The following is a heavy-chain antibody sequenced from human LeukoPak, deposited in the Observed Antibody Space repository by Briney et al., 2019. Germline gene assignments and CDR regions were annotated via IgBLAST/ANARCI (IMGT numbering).Heavy chain of an antibody. Sequence: GGSLRLSCAASGFTFSSYGMSWVRQAPGKGLEWVSAISGSGGSTYYADSVKGRFTIPRDNSKNTLYLQMNSLRAEDTVVYYCAKAPTYYSRDVDYWGQGALVTVSS. CDR2: ISGSGGST. D-gene: IGHD3-16*01. CDR1: GFTFSSYG. V-gene: IGHV3-23*01. CDR3: AKAPTYYSRDVDY. J-gene: IGHJ4*02.